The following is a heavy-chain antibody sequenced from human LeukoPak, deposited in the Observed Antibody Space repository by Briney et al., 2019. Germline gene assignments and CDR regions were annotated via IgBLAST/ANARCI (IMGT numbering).Heavy chain of an antibody. D-gene: IGHD2-21*01. CDR2: VYSSGGT. V-gene: IGHV4-4*07. Sequence: ETLSLTRTVSAGSITHYYWSWIRQPAGKGLEWIGRVYSSGGTNSNRSLKSGITMSVDTSNNHYSLDLSSLTASDTAVYYWVRGEVGVPRVWGQGTLVTVPS. J-gene: IGHJ4*02. CDR1: AGSITHYY. CDR3: VRGEVGVPRV.